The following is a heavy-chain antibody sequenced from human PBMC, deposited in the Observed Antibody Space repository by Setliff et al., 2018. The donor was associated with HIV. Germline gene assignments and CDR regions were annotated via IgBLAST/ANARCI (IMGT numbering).Heavy chain of an antibody. D-gene: IGHD2-15*01. Sequence: ASVKVSCKASGYTFTSYYIHWLRQVPGQGLEWMGVMNPNGRSTDFAQKFQGRLSLTTDTSTNTVYLELNSLRSDDTAVYYCARVYCSISTCDDEYFFDYWAQGTLVTVSS. V-gene: IGHV1-46*01. CDR1: GYTFTSYY. CDR3: ARVYCSISTCDDEYFFDY. J-gene: IGHJ4*02. CDR2: MNPNGRST.